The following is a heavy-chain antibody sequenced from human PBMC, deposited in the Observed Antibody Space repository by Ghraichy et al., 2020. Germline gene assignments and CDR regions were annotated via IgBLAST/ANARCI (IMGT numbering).Heavy chain of an antibody. CDR2: ISSGGLLI. D-gene: IGHD3-10*01. J-gene: IGHJ6*02. CDR3: ARGRNTVRDYYYGMDV. Sequence: GGSLRLSCAASGFTFSSFNMNWVRQAPGKGLEWISYISSGGLLISYADSLRGRFTISRDNAKNSLYLQMNSLRDEDTAVYYCARGRNTVRDYYYGMDVWGRGTTVTVSS. CDR1: GFTFSSFN. V-gene: IGHV3-48*02.